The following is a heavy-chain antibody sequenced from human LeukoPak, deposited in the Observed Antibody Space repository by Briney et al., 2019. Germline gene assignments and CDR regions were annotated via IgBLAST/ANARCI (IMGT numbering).Heavy chain of an antibody. D-gene: IGHD3-10*01. CDR1: GGSFSGYY. J-gene: IGHJ4*02. CDR3: AINDGSGSYYKSDY. CDR2: ISYSGST. Sequence: TETLSLTCAVYGGSFSGYYWSWVRQFPGKGLEWIGEISYSGSTNYNPSLKSRVTISIGTSKNQFSLKMRSVTDADTAVYYCAINDGSGSYYKSDYWGRGTLVTVSS. V-gene: IGHV4-34*01.